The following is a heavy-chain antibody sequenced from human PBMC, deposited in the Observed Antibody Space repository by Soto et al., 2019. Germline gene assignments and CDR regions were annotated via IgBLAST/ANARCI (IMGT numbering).Heavy chain of an antibody. V-gene: IGHV1-69*01. J-gene: IGHJ3*02. Sequence: QVQLVQSGAEVKKPGSSVKVSCKASGGTFSSYAISWVRQAPGQGLEWMGGSIPIFGTANYAQKFQGRVTITVVGSTSSAYMVLSSMRTEDTAVYYCASAAAHVDKAMGDDFDIWGQGTMVTGSS. CDR3: ASAAAHVDKAMGDDFDI. D-gene: IGHD5-18*01. CDR1: GGTFSSYA. CDR2: SIPIFGTA.